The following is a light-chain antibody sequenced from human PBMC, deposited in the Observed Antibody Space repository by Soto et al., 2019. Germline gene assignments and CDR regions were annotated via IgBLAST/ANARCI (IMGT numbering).Light chain of an antibody. CDR1: QSVSSNY. V-gene: IGKV3-20*01. Sequence: EIVLTQSPGTLSLSPGERATLSYRASQSVSSNYVAWYQQRPGQSPRLLIYGASNRGTGIPDRFSGSASGTDFSLTISRLEPEDFAVYYCHQYGSSPRTFGQGTKVDI. J-gene: IGKJ1*01. CDR3: HQYGSSPRT. CDR2: GAS.